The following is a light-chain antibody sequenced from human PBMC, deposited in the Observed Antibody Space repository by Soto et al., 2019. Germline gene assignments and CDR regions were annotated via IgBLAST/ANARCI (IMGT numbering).Light chain of an antibody. CDR2: AAS. CDR1: QGISNY. Sequence: DIQMTQSPSSLSASVGERVTITCRASQGISNYLAWYQQIPGKVPKLLISAASTLQSGVPSRFSGSGSGTNFTLTISSLQPEDVATYYCQKYTNVPAFGGGPKVEI. CDR3: QKYTNVPA. J-gene: IGKJ4*01. V-gene: IGKV1-27*01.